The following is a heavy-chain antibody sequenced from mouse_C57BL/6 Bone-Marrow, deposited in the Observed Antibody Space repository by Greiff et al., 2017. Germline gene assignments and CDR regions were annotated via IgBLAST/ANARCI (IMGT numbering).Heavy chain of an antibody. Sequence: VQLVESGPGLVAPSQSLSITCTVSGFSLTSYGVHWVRQPPGKGLEWLVVIWSDGSTTYNSALKSRLSISKDNSKSQVFLKMNSLHTDDTAMYYCARHYCSSYVAMDYWGQGTSVTVSS. CDR3: ARHYCSSYVAMDY. J-gene: IGHJ4*01. CDR2: IWSDGST. CDR1: GFSLTSYG. V-gene: IGHV2-6-1*01. D-gene: IGHD1-1*01.